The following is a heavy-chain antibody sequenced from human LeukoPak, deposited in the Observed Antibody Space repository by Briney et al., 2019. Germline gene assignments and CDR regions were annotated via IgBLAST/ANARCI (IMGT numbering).Heavy chain of an antibody. D-gene: IGHD6-6*01. CDR3: AREKGSHSSSSRFDY. J-gene: IGHJ4*02. Sequence: PSETLSLICTVSGGSISTYYWGWIRQPAGKGLEWIGHIYTSGTTNYNPSLKSRVTMSVDTSKNQFSLKLNSVTAADTAVYYCAREKGSHSSSSRFDYWGQGTLVTVSS. CDR1: GGSISTYY. V-gene: IGHV4-4*07. CDR2: IYTSGTT.